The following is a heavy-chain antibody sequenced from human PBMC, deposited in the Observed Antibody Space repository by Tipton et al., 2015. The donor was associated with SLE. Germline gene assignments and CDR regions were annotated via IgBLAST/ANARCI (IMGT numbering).Heavy chain of an antibody. CDR1: GFTVSSNY. V-gene: IGHV3-66*01. CDR2: IYSGGST. D-gene: IGHD2-15*01. CDR3: ARATLGYCSGGSCQGGYYFDY. J-gene: IGHJ4*02. Sequence: GSLRLSCAASGFTVSSNYMSWVRQAPGKGLEWVSVIYSGGSTYYADSVKGRFTISRDNSKNTLYLQMNSLRAEDTAVYYCARATLGYCSGGSCQGGYYFDYCGQGTLVTVSS.